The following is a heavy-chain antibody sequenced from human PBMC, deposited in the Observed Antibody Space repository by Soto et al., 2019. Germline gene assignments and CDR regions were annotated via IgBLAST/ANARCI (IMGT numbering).Heavy chain of an antibody. CDR3: AKSQADWNYDAFDI. Sequence: QVQLVESGGGVVQPGRSLRLSCAASGFTFSSYGMQWVRQAPGKGLEWVAVISYDGSNKYYADSVKGRFTISRDNSKNTLYLQMNSLRAEDTAVYYCAKSQADWNYDAFDIWGQGTMVTVSS. V-gene: IGHV3-30*18. CDR1: GFTFSSYG. J-gene: IGHJ3*02. D-gene: IGHD1-7*01. CDR2: ISYDGSNK.